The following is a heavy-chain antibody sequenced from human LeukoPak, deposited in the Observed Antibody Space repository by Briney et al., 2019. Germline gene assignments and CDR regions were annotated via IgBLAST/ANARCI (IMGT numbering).Heavy chain of an antibody. CDR1: GFTFSSYA. CDR2: ISGSSGST. J-gene: IGHJ4*02. D-gene: IGHD2-15*01. CDR3: AKDPALVAAQYSFDY. V-gene: IGHV3-23*01. Sequence: PGGSLRLSCAASGFTFSSYAMSWVRQAPGKGLEWVAAISGSSGSTYYADSVKGRFTISTDNSKNTLYLQLISLRAEDTAVYYCAKDPALVAAQYSFDYWGQGTMATVS.